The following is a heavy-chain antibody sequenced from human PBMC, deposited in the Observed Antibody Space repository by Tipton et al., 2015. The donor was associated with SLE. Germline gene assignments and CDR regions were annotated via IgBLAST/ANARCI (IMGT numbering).Heavy chain of an antibody. Sequence: QSGPEVKKPGASVKVSCKASGYNFISHDINWVRQAAGQGLEWMGWMNPKSGNTGYAQKFQGRVTMTRNTSINTAYLELPSLRSDDTAVYYCARGVRSSRSIWFDPWGQGTLVTVAS. CDR3: ARGVRSSRSIWFDP. CDR2: MNPKSGNT. J-gene: IGHJ5*02. V-gene: IGHV1-8*01. D-gene: IGHD2-2*01. CDR1: GYNFISHD.